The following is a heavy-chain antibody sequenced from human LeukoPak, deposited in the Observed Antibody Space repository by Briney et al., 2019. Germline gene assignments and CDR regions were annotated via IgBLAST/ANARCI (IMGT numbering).Heavy chain of an antibody. CDR2: ISYDGSNK. Sequence: QSGGSLRLSCAASGFTFSSYGMHWVRQAPGKGLEWVAVISYDGSNKYYADSVKGRFTISRDNSKNTLYLQMNSLRAEDTAVYYCAKDFLWFGEPGGGFDYWGQGTLVTVSS. CDR1: GFTFSSYG. J-gene: IGHJ4*02. D-gene: IGHD3-10*01. CDR3: AKDFLWFGEPGGGFDY. V-gene: IGHV3-30*18.